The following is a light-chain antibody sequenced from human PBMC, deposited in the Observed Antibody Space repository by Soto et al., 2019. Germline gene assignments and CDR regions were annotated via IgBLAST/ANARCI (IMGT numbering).Light chain of an antibody. Sequence: EIVMTQSPATQSVSPGERATLYCRASQSVSSDLAWYQQKPGQAPRLLIYDASNRATGIPARFSGSGSGTDFTLTISSLEAEDFAVYYCQQRSNWPPITFGQGTRLEIK. CDR1: QSVSSD. J-gene: IGKJ5*01. CDR2: DAS. V-gene: IGKV3-11*01. CDR3: QQRSNWPPIT.